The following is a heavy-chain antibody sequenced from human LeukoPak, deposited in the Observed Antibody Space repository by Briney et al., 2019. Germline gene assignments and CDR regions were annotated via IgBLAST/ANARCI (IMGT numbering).Heavy chain of an antibody. D-gene: IGHD1-26*01. CDR1: GYSLNTYW. V-gene: IGHV5-51*01. CDR3: ARHGPYSGSYGT. CDR2: IYPGDSDT. Sequence: GESLKISCKASGYSLNTYWIAWVRQMPGKGLEWMGIIYPGDSDTRYSPSFQGQVTISADKSISTAYLQWSSLKASDTAMYYCARHGPYSGSYGTWGQGTLVTVSS. J-gene: IGHJ5*02.